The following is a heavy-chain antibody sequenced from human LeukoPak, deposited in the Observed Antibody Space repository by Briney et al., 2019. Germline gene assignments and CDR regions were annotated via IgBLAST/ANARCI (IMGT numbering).Heavy chain of an antibody. D-gene: IGHD1-26*01. V-gene: IGHV4-34*01. CDR1: GGPFSDYY. CDR3: AREVGATNYYGMDV. Sequence: PSETLSLTCAVYGGPFSDYYYHWIRQPPGKGLEWIGEVNHSGSTSYNPSLKSRVTISVDTSKNQFSLKLSSVTAADTAVYYCAREVGATNYYGMDVWGQGTTVTVSS. J-gene: IGHJ6*02. CDR2: VNHSGST.